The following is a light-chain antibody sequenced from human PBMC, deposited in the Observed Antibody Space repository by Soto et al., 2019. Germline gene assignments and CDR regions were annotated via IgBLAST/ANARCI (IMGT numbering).Light chain of an antibody. CDR2: EVS. J-gene: IGLJ1*01. CDR3: SSYTSSSTYF. Sequence: QSVLTQPASVSGSPGQSITISCTGTSSDVGGYNYVSWYQQHPGKAPKLMIYEVSNRPSGVSNRFSGSKSGNTASLTISGLQEDDEADYYCSSYTSSSTYFFGTGTKLTVL. CDR1: SSDVGGYNY. V-gene: IGLV2-14*01.